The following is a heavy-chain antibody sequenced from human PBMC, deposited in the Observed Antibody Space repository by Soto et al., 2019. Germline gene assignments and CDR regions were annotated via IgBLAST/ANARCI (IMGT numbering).Heavy chain of an antibody. J-gene: IGHJ4*02. Sequence: ASVKVSCKASGYTFTSYGISWVRQAPGQGLEWMGWISAYNGNTNYAQKLQGRVTMTTDTSTSTAYMELRSLRSDDTAVYYCARDERYSYGFFSAGFDDWGRGTLVTVSS. D-gene: IGHD5-18*01. CDR3: ARDERYSYGFFSAGFDD. CDR1: GYTFTSYG. V-gene: IGHV1-18*01. CDR2: ISAYNGNT.